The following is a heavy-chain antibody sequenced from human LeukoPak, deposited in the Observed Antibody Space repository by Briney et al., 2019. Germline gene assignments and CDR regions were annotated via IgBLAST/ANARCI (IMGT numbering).Heavy chain of an antibody. Sequence: ESGPTLVNPTQTLTLTCTFSGFSLSTSGMRVSWIRQPPGKALEWLARIDWDDDKFYSTSLKTRLTISTDTSQNQVILTMTNMDPVDTATYYCARTRGYGDYLVAFDIWGQGTMVTVSS. CDR3: ARTRGYGDYLVAFDI. D-gene: IGHD4-17*01. J-gene: IGHJ3*02. CDR1: GFSLSTSGMR. CDR2: IDWDDDK. V-gene: IGHV2-70*04.